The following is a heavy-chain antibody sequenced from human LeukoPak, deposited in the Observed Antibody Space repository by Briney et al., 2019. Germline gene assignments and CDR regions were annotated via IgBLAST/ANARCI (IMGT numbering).Heavy chain of an antibody. V-gene: IGHV3-21*01. CDR2: ITSSGTYI. Sequence: PGGSLRLSCAASGFTFNNYNMNWVRQAPGKALEWVSSITSSGTYIFYADSVKGRFTISRDNAKNSLYLQMNSLGPEDTAVYYCASTSGSGWYYFDYWGQGTLVTVSS. D-gene: IGHD6-19*01. CDR1: GFTFNNYN. CDR3: ASTSGSGWYYFDY. J-gene: IGHJ4*02.